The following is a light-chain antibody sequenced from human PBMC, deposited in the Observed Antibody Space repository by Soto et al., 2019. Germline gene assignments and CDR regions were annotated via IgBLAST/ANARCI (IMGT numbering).Light chain of an antibody. CDR1: QSISNN. J-gene: IGKJ4*01. CDR2: GAT. Sequence: ETLMTQSPATLSVSPGERATLSCRAGQSISNNLAWYQQNPGQAPRLLIYGATTRATGIPSRFSGSGSGTEFTLTISSLQSEDFAVYYCQQYNNWPLTFGGGTKVEIK. CDR3: QQYNNWPLT. V-gene: IGKV3-15*01.